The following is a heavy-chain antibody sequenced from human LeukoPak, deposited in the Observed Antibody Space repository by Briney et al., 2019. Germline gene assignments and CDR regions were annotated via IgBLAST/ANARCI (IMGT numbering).Heavy chain of an antibody. CDR1: GFPFSSYA. CDR2: ISGSGGST. V-gene: IGHV3-23*01. J-gene: IGHJ4*02. D-gene: IGHD5-18*01. Sequence: GGSLRLSCAASGFPFSSYAMSWVRQAPGKGLDWVSAISGSGGSTYYADSVKGRFTISRDNSKNTLYLQMNSLRAEDTAVYYCATGGGYSYGGDYFDYWGQGTLVTVSS. CDR3: ATGGGYSYGGDYFDY.